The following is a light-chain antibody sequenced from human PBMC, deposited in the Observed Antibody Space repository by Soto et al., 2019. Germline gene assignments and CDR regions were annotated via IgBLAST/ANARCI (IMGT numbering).Light chain of an antibody. J-gene: IGKJ5*01. CDR1: QSVSSSN. V-gene: IGKV3-20*01. CDR3: EQYLTSPRT. Sequence: IVLTQSPDTLSLSPGERATLSCRASQSVSSSNFAWYQQKPAQAPRLLIYGASRRAPGIPERFSGSGSGTDFTRTISRLEPEDFAVYYCEQYLTSPRTVGQGTRLGI. CDR2: GAS.